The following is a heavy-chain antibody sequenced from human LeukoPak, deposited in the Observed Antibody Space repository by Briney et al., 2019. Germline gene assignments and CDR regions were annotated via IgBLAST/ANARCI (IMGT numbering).Heavy chain of an antibody. CDR2: ISSGSSFM. Sequence: GGSLRLSCAASGFTFSRYSMNWVRQAPGRGLEWVSSISSGSSFMYYADSVKGRFTISRDNAKNSLYLQMNSLRAKDTALYYCARDYYDSSGSSWFDPWGQGTLVTVSS. CDR3: ARDYYDSSGSSWFDP. CDR1: GFTFSRYS. V-gene: IGHV3-21*01. J-gene: IGHJ5*02. D-gene: IGHD3-22*01.